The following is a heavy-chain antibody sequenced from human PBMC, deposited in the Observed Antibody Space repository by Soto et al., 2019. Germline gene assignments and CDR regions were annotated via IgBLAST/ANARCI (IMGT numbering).Heavy chain of an antibody. CDR3: SKGSGHYGMDV. CDR2: ISYDGSNK. CDR1: GFTFSSYG. V-gene: IGHV3-30*18. D-gene: IGHD3-10*01. Sequence: QVQLVESGGGVVQPGRSLRLSCAASGFTFSSYGMHWVRQAPGKGLEWVAVISYDGSNKYYADSVKGRFTISRDNSKNTLYLQMNSLRAEDTAVYYCSKGSGHYGMDVWGQGNTVTVSS. J-gene: IGHJ6*02.